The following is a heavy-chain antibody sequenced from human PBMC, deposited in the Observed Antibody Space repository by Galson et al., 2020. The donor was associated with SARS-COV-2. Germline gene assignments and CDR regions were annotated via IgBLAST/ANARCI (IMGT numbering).Heavy chain of an antibody. CDR2: IIPIFGTA. J-gene: IGHJ4*02. CDR1: GGTFSSYA. D-gene: IGHD3-9*01. Sequence: KISCKASGGTFSSYAVSWVRQAPGQGLEWMGGIIPIFGTANYAQKFQGRVTITADESTSTAYMELSSLRSEDTAVYYCAAVENYDILTGYYGPDYWGQGTLVTVSS. V-gene: IGHV1-69*01. CDR3: AAVENYDILTGYYGPDY.